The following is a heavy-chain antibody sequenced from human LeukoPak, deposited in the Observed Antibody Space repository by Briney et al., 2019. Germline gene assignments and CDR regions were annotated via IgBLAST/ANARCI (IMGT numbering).Heavy chain of an antibody. CDR3: AKEGLRYFDWLLAPWLPPFDY. V-gene: IGHV3-23*01. CDR2: ISGSGGST. D-gene: IGHD3-9*01. CDR1: GFTFSSYA. Sequence: GGSLRLSCAASGFTFSSYAMSWVRQAPGKGLEWVSAISGSGGSTYYADSVKGRFTISRDNSKNTLYLQMNSLRAEDTAVYYCAKEGLRYFDWLLAPWLPPFDYWGQGTLVTVSS. J-gene: IGHJ4*02.